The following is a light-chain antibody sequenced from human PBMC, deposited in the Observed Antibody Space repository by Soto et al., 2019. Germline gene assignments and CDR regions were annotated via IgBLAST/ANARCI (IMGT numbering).Light chain of an antibody. V-gene: IGKV1-5*03. CDR1: QSVATW. J-gene: IGKJ5*01. Sequence: LRMTLSSFTVSASESDIVTITCRASQSVATWQAWYQQKPGKAPKLLIYTASNLESGVPSRFTGSRSETEFTLTISSLQSDDFATYYCQQYSTFPITFGQGTKLDIK. CDR3: QQYSTFPIT. CDR2: TAS.